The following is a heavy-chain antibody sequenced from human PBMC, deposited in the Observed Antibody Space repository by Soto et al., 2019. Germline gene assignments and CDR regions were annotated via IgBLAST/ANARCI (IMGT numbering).Heavy chain of an antibody. Sequence: SVKVSCKASGGAFSSYAISWVGQAPVQGLEWMVEIIPIFGTAKYAQKFQGRVTITADESTSTAYMELSSLRSEDTAVYYCAIVGTVHGLLDAFDSWGKGTTVTVSS. V-gene: IGHV1-69*13. CDR2: IIPIFGTA. CDR3: AIVGTVHGLLDAFDS. D-gene: IGHD3-22*01. J-gene: IGHJ3*02. CDR1: GGAFSSYA.